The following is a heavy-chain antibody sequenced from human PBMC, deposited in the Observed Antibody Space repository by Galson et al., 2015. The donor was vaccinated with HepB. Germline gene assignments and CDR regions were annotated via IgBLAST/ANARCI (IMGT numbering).Heavy chain of an antibody. CDR2: VIPIFGTA. CDR3: ARGAVAGRDYYYYGMDV. Sequence: CTASGGTFSSYAISWVRQAPGQGLEWMGGVIPIFGTANYAQKFQGRVTITADESTSTAYMELSSLRSEDTAVYYCARGAVAGRDYYYYGMDVSGQGTTVTVSS. J-gene: IGHJ6*02. D-gene: IGHD6-19*01. CDR1: GGTFSSYA. V-gene: IGHV1-69*01.